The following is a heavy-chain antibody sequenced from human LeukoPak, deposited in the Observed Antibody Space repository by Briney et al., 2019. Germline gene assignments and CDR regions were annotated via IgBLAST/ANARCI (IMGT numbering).Heavy chain of an antibody. J-gene: IGHJ6*03. CDR3: ARVSGSSGYVSYYYMDV. V-gene: IGHV4-34*01. CDR2: INHSGST. CDR1: GGSFSGYY. Sequence: PSETLSLTCAVYGGSFSGYYWSWIRQPPGKGLEWIGEINHSGSTNYNPSLKSRVTISVDTSKNQFSLKLSSVTAADTAVYYCARVSGSSGYVSYYYMDVWGKGTTVTVSS. D-gene: IGHD3-22*01.